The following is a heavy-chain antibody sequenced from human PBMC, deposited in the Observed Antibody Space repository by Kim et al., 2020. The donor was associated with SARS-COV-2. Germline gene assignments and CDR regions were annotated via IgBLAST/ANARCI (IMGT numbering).Heavy chain of an antibody. J-gene: IGHJ4*02. CDR3: VKDLRYFDWLLYVGPSPSLYYFDY. V-gene: IGHV3-64D*09. D-gene: IGHD3-9*01. Sequence: GGSLRLSCSASGFTFSSYAMHWVRQAPGKGLGYVSAISSNGGSTYYADSVKGRFTISRDNSKNTLYLQMSSLRAEDTAVYYCVKDLRYFDWLLYVGPSPSLYYFDYWGQGTLVTVSS. CDR1: GFTFSSYA. CDR2: ISSNGGST.